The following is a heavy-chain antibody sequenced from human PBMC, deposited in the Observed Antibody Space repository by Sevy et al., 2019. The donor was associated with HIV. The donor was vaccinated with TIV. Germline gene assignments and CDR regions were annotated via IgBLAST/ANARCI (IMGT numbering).Heavy chain of an antibody. D-gene: IGHD3-3*01. Sequence: ASVKFSCKASGYTFSDSGYYVHWVRQAPGQGLEWMGWINPKSGATNYAQKFQGRVTMTRDTSVSTANMELSRLTSDETAVYYCARESYDFWTGPVDYDYGMDVWGQGTTVTVSS. CDR2: INPKSGAT. CDR1: GYTFSDSGYY. V-gene: IGHV1-2*02. J-gene: IGHJ6*02. CDR3: ARESYDFWTGPVDYDYGMDV.